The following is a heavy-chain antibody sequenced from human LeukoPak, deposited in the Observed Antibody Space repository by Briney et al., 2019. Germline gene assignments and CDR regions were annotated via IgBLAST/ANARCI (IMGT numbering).Heavy chain of an antibody. V-gene: IGHV1-18*01. CDR1: GYTFTSYG. Sequence: GASVKVSCKASGYTFTSYGISWVRQAPGQGLEWMGWLSAYNGNTNYAQKLQGRVTMTTDTSTSTAYMELRSLRSDDTAVYYCARSDCSSTSCDGGPFDYWGQGTLVTVSS. D-gene: IGHD2-2*01. J-gene: IGHJ4*02. CDR2: LSAYNGNT. CDR3: ARSDCSSTSCDGGPFDY.